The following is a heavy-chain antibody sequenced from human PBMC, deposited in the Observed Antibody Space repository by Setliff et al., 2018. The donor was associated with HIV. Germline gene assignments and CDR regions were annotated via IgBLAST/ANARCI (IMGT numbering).Heavy chain of an antibody. CDR1: GFILNTYD. J-gene: IGHJ4*02. D-gene: IGHD1-26*01. CDR2: LSKDGSYT. V-gene: IGHV3-74*01. Sequence: PGGSLRLSCVASGFILNTYDMHWVRQPPGKGLVWVSRLSKDGSYTHYVDSVKGRFTISRDNAKNTLYLQMSSLRAEDTAVYFCAANIMGLSPNDYWGQGTLVTVSS. CDR3: AANIMGLSPNDY.